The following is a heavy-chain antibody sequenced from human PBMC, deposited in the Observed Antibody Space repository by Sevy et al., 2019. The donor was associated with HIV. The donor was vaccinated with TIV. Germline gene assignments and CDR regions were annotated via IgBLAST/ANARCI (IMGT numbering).Heavy chain of an antibody. CDR1: GYSFTNYM. J-gene: IGHJ4*02. Sequence: ASVKVSCKASGYSFTNYMIYWVRQAPGERLECMGWINAAFGDTKYSQKFQDRLTITRDTSASTVYMELNSLRSEDTAVYYCARDLCSGGSCYSAFVYWGQGTLFTVSS. CDR3: ARDLCSGGSCYSAFVY. CDR2: INAAFGDT. D-gene: IGHD2-15*01. V-gene: IGHV1-3*01.